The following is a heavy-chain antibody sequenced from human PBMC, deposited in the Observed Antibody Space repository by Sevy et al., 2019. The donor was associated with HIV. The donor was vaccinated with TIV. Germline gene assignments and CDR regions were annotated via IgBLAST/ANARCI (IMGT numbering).Heavy chain of an antibody. CDR1: GGSISSYY. Sequence: SETLSLTCTVSGGSISSYYWSWIRQPPGKGLEWIGYIYYSGSTNYNPSLKSRVTISVDTSKNQFSLKLSSVTAADTAVYYCARANRARGRFDYWGQGTLLTVSS. CDR3: ARANRARGRFDY. J-gene: IGHJ4*02. CDR2: IYYSGST. V-gene: IGHV4-59*01.